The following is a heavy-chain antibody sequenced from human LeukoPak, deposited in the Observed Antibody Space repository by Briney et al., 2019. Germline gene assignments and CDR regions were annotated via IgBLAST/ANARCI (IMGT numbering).Heavy chain of an antibody. V-gene: IGHV3-21*01. CDR3: ASLPMTTVTLDAFDI. Sequence: PGGSLRLSCAASGFTFSSYSMNRVRQAPGKGLEWVSSISSSSYIYYADSVKGRFTISRDNAKNSLYLQMNSLRAEDTAVYYCASLPMTTVTLDAFDIWGQGTMVTVSS. CDR2: ISSSSYI. J-gene: IGHJ3*02. D-gene: IGHD4-17*01. CDR1: GFTFSSYS.